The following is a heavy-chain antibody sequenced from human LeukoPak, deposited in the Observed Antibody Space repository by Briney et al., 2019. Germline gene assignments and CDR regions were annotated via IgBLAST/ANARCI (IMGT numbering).Heavy chain of an antibody. CDR3: ARVWFGELLRSSYYYGMDV. V-gene: IGHV1-2*02. CDR2: INPNSGGT. D-gene: IGHD3-10*01. Sequence: GASVKVSCKASGYTFTVYYMHWVRQAPGQGLEWMGWINPNSGGTNYAQKFQGRVTMTRDTSISTAYMELSRLRSDDTAVYYCARVWFGELLRSSYYYGMDVWGQGTTVTVSS. CDR1: GYTFTVYY. J-gene: IGHJ6*02.